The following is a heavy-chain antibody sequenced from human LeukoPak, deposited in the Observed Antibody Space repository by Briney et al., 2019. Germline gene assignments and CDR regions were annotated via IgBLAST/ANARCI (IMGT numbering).Heavy chain of an antibody. D-gene: IGHD3-10*01. CDR3: YGSGSPYYYYYMDV. Sequence: SETLSLTCTVSGGSISSYYWSWIRQPAGKGLEWIGRIYTSGSTNYNPSLKSRVTMSVDTSKNQFSLKLSSVTAADTAVYYCYGSGSPYYYYYMDVWGKGTTVTISS. CDR1: GGSISSYY. V-gene: IGHV4-4*07. J-gene: IGHJ6*03. CDR2: IYTSGST.